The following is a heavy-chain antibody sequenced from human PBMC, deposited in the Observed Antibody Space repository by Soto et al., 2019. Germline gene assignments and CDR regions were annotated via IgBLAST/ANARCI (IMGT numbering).Heavy chain of an antibody. CDR1: GFTFSSYA. V-gene: IGHV3-23*01. CDR2: ISGSGGST. Sequence: EVQLLESGGGLVQPGGSLRLSCAASGFTFSSYAMSWVRQAPGKGLEWVSAISGSGGSTYYADSVKGRFTISRDNSKNTLYLQMNSLRAEDTAVYYCAKAPANRDCSSTSCYISFDYWGQGTLVTVSS. J-gene: IGHJ4*02. D-gene: IGHD2-2*02. CDR3: AKAPANRDCSSTSCYISFDY.